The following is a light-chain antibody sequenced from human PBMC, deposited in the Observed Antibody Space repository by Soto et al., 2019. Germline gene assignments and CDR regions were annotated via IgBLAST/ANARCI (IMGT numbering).Light chain of an antibody. CDR3: QKHNTAPWT. J-gene: IGKJ1*01. CDR2: ATS. V-gene: IGKV1-27*01. CDR1: QGISKY. Sequence: DIQMTQFPSSLSASVGDRVTITCRASQGISKYVAWYQQKPGKVPKLLIYATSTLQSEVPSRFSASGSGTDFTLTISSLQPEDVATYYCQKHNTAPWTFGQWTKVEI.